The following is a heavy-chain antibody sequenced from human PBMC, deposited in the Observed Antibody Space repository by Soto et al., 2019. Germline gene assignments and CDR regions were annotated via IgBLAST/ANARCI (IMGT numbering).Heavy chain of an antibody. V-gene: IGHV5-10-1*01. D-gene: IGHD3-10*01. J-gene: IGHJ6*02. Sequence: PGESLKISCKGSGYSFTSYWISWVRQMPGKGLEWMGRIDPSDSYTNYSPSFQGHVTISADKSISTAYLQWSTLKASDTAKYYCARKIITKSYYSYGMDVWGQGTTVTVSS. CDR3: ARKIITKSYYSYGMDV. CDR2: IDPSDSYT. CDR1: GYSFTSYW.